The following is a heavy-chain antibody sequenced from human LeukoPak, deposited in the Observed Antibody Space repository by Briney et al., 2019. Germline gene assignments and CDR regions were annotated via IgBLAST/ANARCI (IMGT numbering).Heavy chain of an antibody. Sequence: PSETLSLTCTVSGGSISSSSYYWGWIRQPPGKGLEWIGSIYYSGSTYYNPSLKSRVTISVDTSKNQFSLKLSSVTAADTAVYYCARDPIFSGFGELSSPDYWGQGTLVTVSS. V-gene: IGHV4-39*07. J-gene: IGHJ4*02. CDR1: GGSISSSSYY. CDR2: IYYSGST. D-gene: IGHD3-10*01. CDR3: ARDPIFSGFGELSSPDY.